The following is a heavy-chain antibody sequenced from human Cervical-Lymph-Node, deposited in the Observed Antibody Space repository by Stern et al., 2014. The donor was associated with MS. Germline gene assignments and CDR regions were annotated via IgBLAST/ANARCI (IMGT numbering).Heavy chain of an antibody. CDR2: LSNDGNNN. V-gene: IGHV3-30*03. D-gene: IGHD2-8*01. CDR1: GFTFSSYG. Sequence: VQLEESGGAVVPPGRSLRLSCAASGFTFSSYGMHWVRQAPGTGLEWVTILSNDGNNNSSAASVKGRFTIARYNSKNTRHLQMTSVTPDDTAIYYCARDYEDTSMLFDHWGQGTLVTVSS. CDR3: ARDYEDTSMLFDH. J-gene: IGHJ4*02.